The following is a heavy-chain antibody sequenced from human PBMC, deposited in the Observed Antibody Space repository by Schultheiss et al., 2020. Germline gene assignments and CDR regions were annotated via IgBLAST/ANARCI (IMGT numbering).Heavy chain of an antibody. V-gene: IGHV5-10-1*01. CDR3: ARLGGSGWRHDAFDI. J-gene: IGHJ3*02. CDR2: IDPSDSYT. Sequence: GGSLRLSCKGSGYSFTSYWIGWVRQMPGKGLEWMGRIDPSDSYTNYSPSFQGHVTISADKSISTAYLQWSSLKASDTAMYYCARLGGSGWRHDAFDIWGQGTMVTVSS. D-gene: IGHD6-19*01. CDR1: GYSFTSYW.